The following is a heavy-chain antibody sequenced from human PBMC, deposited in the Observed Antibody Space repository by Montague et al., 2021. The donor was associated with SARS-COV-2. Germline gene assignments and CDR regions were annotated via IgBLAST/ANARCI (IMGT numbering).Heavy chain of an antibody. CDR3: ARVVRGCSGHSCYFDP. V-gene: IGHV4-4*02. CDR1: GASISSDNW. Sequence: SETLSLTCAVSGASISSDNWWNWVRQSPGKGLEWIGEICQAVGTNYNPSLKSRVTIAVVNFSNQVSLKMTSVTATDTAIYYCARVVRGCSGHSCYFDPWGQGTLVTVSS. J-gene: IGHJ5*02. D-gene: IGHD2-2*01. CDR2: ICQAVGT.